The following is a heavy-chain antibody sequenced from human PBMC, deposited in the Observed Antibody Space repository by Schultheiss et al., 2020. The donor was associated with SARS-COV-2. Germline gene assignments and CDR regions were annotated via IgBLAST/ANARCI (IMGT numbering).Heavy chain of an antibody. CDR1: GGSISSSSYY. CDR2: IYYSGST. J-gene: IGHJ4*02. D-gene: IGHD6-13*01. V-gene: IGHV4-39*07. Sequence: SQTLSLTCTVSGGSISSSSYYWGWIRQPPGKGLEWIGSIYYSGSTYYNPSLKSRVTISVDTSKNQFSLKLSSVTAADTAVYYCAREEGRHELGINYWGQGGLVTVAS. CDR3: AREEGRHELGINY.